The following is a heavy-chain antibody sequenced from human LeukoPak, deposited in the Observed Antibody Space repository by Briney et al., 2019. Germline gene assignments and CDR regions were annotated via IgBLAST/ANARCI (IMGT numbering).Heavy chain of an antibody. D-gene: IGHD4-23*01. CDR2: ISTSSIYI. CDR3: ARGQDTVITSRDAFDI. J-gene: IGHJ3*02. CDR1: GFTLSSYA. Sequence: GGSLRLSCVVSGFTLSSYAMSWVRQAPGKGLEWVSSISTSSIYIYYADSVKGRFTISRDNAKNSLYLQMNSLRAEDTAVYYCARGQDTVITSRDAFDIWGQGTMVTVSS. V-gene: IGHV3-21*01.